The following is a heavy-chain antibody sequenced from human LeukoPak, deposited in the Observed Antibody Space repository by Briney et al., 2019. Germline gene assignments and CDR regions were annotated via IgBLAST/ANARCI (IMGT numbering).Heavy chain of an antibody. CDR3: ARWGYSSSWYPSIDY. J-gene: IGHJ4*02. Sequence: GGSLRLSCAASGFTFSSYDMHWVRQASGKGLEWVSPIGTAGDTYYPGSVKGRFTISRDNAKNSLYLQMNSLRAEDTAVYYCARWGYSSSWYPSIDYWGQGTLVTVSS. CDR1: GFTFSSYD. D-gene: IGHD6-13*01. CDR2: IGTAGDT. V-gene: IGHV3-13*01.